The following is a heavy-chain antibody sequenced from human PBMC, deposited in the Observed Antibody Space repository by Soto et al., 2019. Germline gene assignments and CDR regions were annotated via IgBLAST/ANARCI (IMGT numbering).Heavy chain of an antibody. CDR3: AISPLELFRFDY. Sequence: ASVKVSCKASDFSLTSHGISWVRQAPGQGLEWMGWISLYNGNTNYAQQFQGRVTMTTDTSTSTAYMELRSLRSDDTAMYFCAISPLELFRFDYRGQGTRVTVS. CDR2: ISLYNGNT. CDR1: DFSLTSHG. D-gene: IGHD3-10*01. V-gene: IGHV1-18*04. J-gene: IGHJ4*02.